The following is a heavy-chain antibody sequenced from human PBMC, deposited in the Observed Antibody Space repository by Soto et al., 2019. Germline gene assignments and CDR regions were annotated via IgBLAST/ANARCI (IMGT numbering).Heavy chain of an antibody. D-gene: IGHD3-3*01. CDR2: IDPSDSYT. CDR1: GQRFTNHW. J-gene: IGHJ3*02. V-gene: IGHV5-10-1*03. Sequence: DVQLAQSGAEVKKPGESLRISCKTSGQRFTNHWINWVRQMPGKTLQWMGKIDPSDSYTKYSPSFQGHVTMSVDESMTTAYLHWSSVRASDTAIYYCTRDQYDLRNGAQDAFDIWGQGTIVVVSS. CDR3: TRDQYDLRNGAQDAFDI.